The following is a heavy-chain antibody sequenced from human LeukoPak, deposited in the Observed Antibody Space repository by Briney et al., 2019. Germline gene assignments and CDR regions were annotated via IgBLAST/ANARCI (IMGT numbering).Heavy chain of an antibody. D-gene: IGHD2-2*01. CDR3: ASYCGSTSCYTFDY. CDR2: MNQDGTQK. V-gene: IGHV3-7*01. CDR1: GFTFSDYY. J-gene: IGHJ4*02. Sequence: GGSLRLSCAASGFTFSDYYMSWIRQAPGKGLEWVANMNQDGTQKYYLDSVKGRFTISRDNAKNSLNLQMNSLRAEDSAVYYCASYCGSTSCYTFDYWGQGTLVTVSS.